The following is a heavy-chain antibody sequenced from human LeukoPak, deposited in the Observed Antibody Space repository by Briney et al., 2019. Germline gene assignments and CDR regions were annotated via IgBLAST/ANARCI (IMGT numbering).Heavy chain of an antibody. D-gene: IGHD6-19*01. Sequence: PGGSLRLSCAASGSTFSSYGMHWVRQAPGKGLEWVAVISYDGSNKYYADSVKGRFTISRDNSKNTLYLQMNSLRAEDTAVYYCAKGLEQWLVSTCGNYWGQGTLVTVSS. CDR1: GSTFSSYG. CDR2: ISYDGSNK. J-gene: IGHJ4*02. CDR3: AKGLEQWLVSTCGNY. V-gene: IGHV3-30*18.